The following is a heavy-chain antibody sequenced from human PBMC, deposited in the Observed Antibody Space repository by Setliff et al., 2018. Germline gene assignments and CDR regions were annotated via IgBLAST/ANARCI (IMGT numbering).Heavy chain of an antibody. J-gene: IGHJ4*02. Sequence: SETLSLTCTVSGGSISSGGYYWSWIRQHPGKGLEWIGYIYYGGSTYYNPSLKSRVTISVDTSKNQFSLKLSSVTAADTAVYYCARGGTYRYFDYWGQGALVTVSS. CDR3: ARGGTYRYFDY. CDR2: IYYGGST. CDR1: GGSISSGGYY. V-gene: IGHV4-31*03.